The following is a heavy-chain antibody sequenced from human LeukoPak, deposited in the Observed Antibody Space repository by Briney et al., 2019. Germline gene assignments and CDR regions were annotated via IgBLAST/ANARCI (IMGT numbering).Heavy chain of an antibody. CDR1: GFTFSSYA. Sequence: AGGSLRLSCAASGFTFSSYAMHWVRQAPGKGLEWVAVISYDGSNKYYADSVKGRFTISRDNAKTSLYLQMNSLRAEDTAVYYCARVPITLAGTKDAKYFQHWGQGTLVTVSS. V-gene: IGHV3-30*04. D-gene: IGHD6-19*01. CDR2: ISYDGSNK. J-gene: IGHJ1*01. CDR3: ARVPITLAGTKDAKYFQH.